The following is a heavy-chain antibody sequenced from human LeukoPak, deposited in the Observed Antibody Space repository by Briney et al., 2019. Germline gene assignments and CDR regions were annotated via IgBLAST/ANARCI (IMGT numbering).Heavy chain of an antibody. V-gene: IGHV3-30-3*01. CDR3: ATTGIAARPGAFDI. Sequence: GRSLRLSCAASGFTFSSYAMHWVRQAPGKGLEWVAVISYDGSNKYYADSVKGRFTISRDNSKNTLYLQMNSLRAEDTAVYYCATTGIAARPGAFDIWGQGTMVTVSS. J-gene: IGHJ3*02. CDR2: ISYDGSNK. CDR1: GFTFSSYA. D-gene: IGHD6-6*01.